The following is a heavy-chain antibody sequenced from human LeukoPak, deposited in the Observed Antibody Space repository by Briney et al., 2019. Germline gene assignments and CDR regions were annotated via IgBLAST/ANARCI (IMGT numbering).Heavy chain of an antibody. V-gene: IGHV3-30*18. CDR3: AKDRGGAWTTYYGMNV. D-gene: IGHD3-10*01. CDR2: ISYDGGKK. CDR1: GFTFSGFG. J-gene: IGHJ6*02. Sequence: PGRSLRFSCAASGFTFSGFGMHWVRQAPGKGLEWVAGISYDGGKKYFADSMRGRFTISRDNSKNTVYLEVNSPRTEDTAVYYCAKDRGGAWTTYYGMNVWGRGTTVIVSS.